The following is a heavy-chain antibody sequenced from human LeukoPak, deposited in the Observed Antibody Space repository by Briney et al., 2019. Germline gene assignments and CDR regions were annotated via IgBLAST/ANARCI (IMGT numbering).Heavy chain of an antibody. D-gene: IGHD3-16*01. CDR1: GFTFSSYS. CDR3: IRDLFDDYSLDF. CDR2: INSDSRLM. J-gene: IGHJ4*02. Sequence: GGSLRLSCAASGFTFSSYSMNWVRQAPGKGLEWVSSINSDSRLMYYAESVKGRFTISRDNARNSLYQQMNSLRAEDTAVYYCIRDLFDDYSLDFWGQGALVTVSS. V-gene: IGHV3-21*01.